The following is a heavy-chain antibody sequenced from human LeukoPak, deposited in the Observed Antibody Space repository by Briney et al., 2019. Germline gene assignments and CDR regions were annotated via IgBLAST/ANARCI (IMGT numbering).Heavy chain of an antibody. CDR1: GGSISSGGYY. J-gene: IGHJ6*02. D-gene: IGHD3-10*01. V-gene: IGHV4-31*03. Sequence: SQTLSLTCTVSGGSISSGGYYWSWIRQHPGKGLEWIVYIYYSGSTYYNPSLKSRVTISVDTSKNQFSLKLSSVTAADTAVYYRARDKDTMVRGAYGMDVWGQGTTVTVSS. CDR3: ARDKDTMVRGAYGMDV. CDR2: IYYSGST.